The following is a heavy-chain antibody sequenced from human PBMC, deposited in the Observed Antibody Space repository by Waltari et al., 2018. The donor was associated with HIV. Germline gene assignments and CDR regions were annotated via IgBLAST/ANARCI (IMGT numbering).Heavy chain of an antibody. D-gene: IGHD1-26*01. CDR2: GSTYNANT. Sequence: QVHLVQSGAEMKKPGASVKVSCKASGYTFLSYGISWVRQAPGHGLEWMGWGSTYNANTNYAQSLQGRVTMTTDTSTTTAYMELRSLTSDDTAVYYCARDGLRYSGTFYSDYWGQGTLVTVSS. CDR1: GYTFLSYG. J-gene: IGHJ4*02. V-gene: IGHV1-18*01. CDR3: ARDGLRYSGTFYSDY.